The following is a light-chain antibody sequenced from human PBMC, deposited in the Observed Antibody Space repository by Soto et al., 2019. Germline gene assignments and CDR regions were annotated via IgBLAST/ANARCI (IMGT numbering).Light chain of an antibody. J-gene: IGKJ1*01. CDR3: QQYNGYWT. CDR2: KAS. Sequence: DIQMTQSPSTLSASVGDRVTITCRASQSISDLLAWYQQKPGKAPKLLIYKASSLKSWVPSRFSGSGSGTEYTLTISILQPDDVASYYCQQYNGYWTFGQGTKVEIK. V-gene: IGKV1-5*03. CDR1: QSISDL.